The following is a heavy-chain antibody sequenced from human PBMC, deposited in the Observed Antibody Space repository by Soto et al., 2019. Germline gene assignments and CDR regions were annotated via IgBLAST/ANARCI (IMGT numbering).Heavy chain of an antibody. J-gene: IGHJ4*02. Sequence: QVQLVQSGAEVKKPGSSVKVSCKASGGTFSSYAISWVRQAPGQGLEWMGGIIPIFGTANYAQKFQGRVTITADESTSTAYMELSSLSSEDTAVYYCAREAVEDIVVVPAALDYWGQGTLVTVSS. CDR1: GGTFSSYA. CDR2: IIPIFGTA. D-gene: IGHD2-2*01. CDR3: AREAVEDIVVVPAALDY. V-gene: IGHV1-69*01.